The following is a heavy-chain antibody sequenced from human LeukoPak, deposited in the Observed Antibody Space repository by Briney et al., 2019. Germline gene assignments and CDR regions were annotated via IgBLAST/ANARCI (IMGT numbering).Heavy chain of an antibody. D-gene: IGHD3-9*01. Sequence: GALRLSCAAPGITVSTNYMSWVRQAPGKGLEWVSIIYSGGATFYADSVKGRFTISRENSKNTLWLQMNSLRAEDTAVYYCARLHYDVLTGPFDYWGQGTLVTVSS. CDR3: ARLHYDVLTGPFDY. V-gene: IGHV3-66*04. J-gene: IGHJ4*02. CDR1: GITVSTNY. CDR2: IYSGGAT.